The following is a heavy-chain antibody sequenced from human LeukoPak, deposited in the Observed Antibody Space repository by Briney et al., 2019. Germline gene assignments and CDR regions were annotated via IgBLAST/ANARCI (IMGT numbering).Heavy chain of an antibody. D-gene: IGHD4-17*01. J-gene: IGHJ4*02. CDR3: AKDLRRTTVTNFDY. CDR2: ISSRSSDI. V-gene: IGHV3-21*04. Sequence: PGGSLRLSCAASGFTFSKYSMHWVRQAPGKGLEWVSSISSRSSDIYYADSVKGRFTISRDNAKNTLYLQMNSLRAEDTAVYYCAKDLRRTTVTNFDYWGQGTLVTVSS. CDR1: GFTFSKYS.